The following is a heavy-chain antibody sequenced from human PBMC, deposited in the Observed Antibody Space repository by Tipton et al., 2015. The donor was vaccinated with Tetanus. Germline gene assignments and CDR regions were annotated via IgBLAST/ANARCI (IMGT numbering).Heavy chain of an antibody. V-gene: IGHV1-18*04. J-gene: IGHJ4*02. Sequence: QLVQSGAEVKKPGASVKVSCKASGYTFTSYGISWVRQAPGQGLEWMGWISAYNGNTNYAQKLQGRVTMTTDTSTSAAYMELWSRGADDRGVYYCASGAGGGDLGYWGQGTLVTVSS. CDR3: ASGAGGGDLGY. CDR1: GYTFTSYG. D-gene: IGHD2-21*01. CDR2: ISAYNGNT.